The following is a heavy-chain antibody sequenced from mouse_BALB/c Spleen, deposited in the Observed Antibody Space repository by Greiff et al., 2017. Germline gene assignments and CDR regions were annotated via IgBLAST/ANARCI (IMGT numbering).Heavy chain of an antibody. CDR3: ARGYGNYRFAY. CDR1: GFTFSDFY. J-gene: IGHJ3*01. CDR2: SRNKANDYTT. D-gene: IGHD2-10*02. V-gene: IGHV7-1*02. Sequence: EVKLMESGGGLVQPGGSLRLSCATSGFTFSDFYMEWVRQPPGKRLEWIAASRNKANDYTTEYSASVKGRFIVSRDTSQSILYLQMNALRAEDTAIYYCARGYGNYRFAYWGQGTLVTVSA.